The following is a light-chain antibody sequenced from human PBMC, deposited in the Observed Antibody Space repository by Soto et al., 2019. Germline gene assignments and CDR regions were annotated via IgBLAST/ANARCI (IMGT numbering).Light chain of an antibody. Sequence: EIVLTQSPGALSLSPGERATLSCRASQSVSDNYLAWYQQKPGQAPRLLIYGASIRATGIPDRFSGSGSGADFTLTISRLEPEDFAVYYCQQHGGSPRVSFGGGTKVEIK. CDR2: GAS. V-gene: IGKV3-20*01. CDR1: QSVSDNY. CDR3: QQHGGSPRVS. J-gene: IGKJ4*01.